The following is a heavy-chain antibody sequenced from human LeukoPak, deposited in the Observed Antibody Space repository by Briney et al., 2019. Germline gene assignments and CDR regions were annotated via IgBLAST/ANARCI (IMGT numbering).Heavy chain of an antibody. V-gene: IGHV3-74*03. CDR2: INSDGGRA. J-gene: IGHJ4*02. CDR1: GFTFSNYW. D-gene: IGHD3-10*01. CDR3: ARDSFGSGTYYNFDY. Sequence: GGSLRLSCATSGFTFSNYWMDWVRQAPGKGLVWVSRINSDGGRATYADSVKGRFTSSRDNAKNTLYLQMNSLRAEDTAVYYCARDSFGSGTYYNFDYWGQGTLVTVSS.